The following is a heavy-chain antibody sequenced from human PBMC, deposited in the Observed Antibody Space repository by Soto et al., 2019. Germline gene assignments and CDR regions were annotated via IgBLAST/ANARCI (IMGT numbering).Heavy chain of an antibody. CDR1: GDSVSSDSTA. D-gene: IGHD4-4*01. Sequence: SQTLSLTCDISGDSVSSDSTAWNWIRQSPSRGLEWLGRTYYKSKWFYNYAVSVRSRIAIKSDTSKNQFSLQLSSVTAADTAVYYCARVQALDYSNNNWFDPWGQGTLVTVSS. CDR3: ARVQALDYSNNNWFDP. J-gene: IGHJ5*02. CDR2: TYYKSKWFY. V-gene: IGHV6-1*01.